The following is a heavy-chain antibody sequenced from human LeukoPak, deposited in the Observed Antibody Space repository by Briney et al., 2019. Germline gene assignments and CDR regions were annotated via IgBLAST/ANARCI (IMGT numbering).Heavy chain of an antibody. CDR3: ARAETQYYDFWSGYHNWFDP. CDR2: IYYSGRT. CDR1: GSSISSYY. V-gene: IGHV4-59*01. J-gene: IGHJ5*02. D-gene: IGHD3-3*01. Sequence: SETLSLTCTVSGSSISSYYWSWIRQPPGKGLEWIGYIYYSGRTNYNPSLKSRITILVDTSKNQFSLKLSSVTAADTAVYYCARAETQYYDFWSGYHNWFDPWGQGTLVTVSS.